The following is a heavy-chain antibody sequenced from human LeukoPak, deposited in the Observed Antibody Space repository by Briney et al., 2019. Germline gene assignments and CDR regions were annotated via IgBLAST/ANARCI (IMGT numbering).Heavy chain of an antibody. CDR3: ARASYYYDTTGLGAVDI. J-gene: IGHJ3*02. Sequence: GGSLRLSCAASGFTFNDHAMYWVRQAPGKGLEWGSGINWNSDNIVYADSVKGRFTISRDDAKNSLFLQMNSLRAEDTALYYCARASYYYDTTGLGAVDIWGQGTLVTVSS. CDR2: INWNSDNI. CDR1: GFTFNDHA. D-gene: IGHD3-22*01. V-gene: IGHV3-9*01.